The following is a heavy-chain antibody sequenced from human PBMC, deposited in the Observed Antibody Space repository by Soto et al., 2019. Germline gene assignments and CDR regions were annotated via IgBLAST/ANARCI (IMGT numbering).Heavy chain of an antibody. CDR1: GGSFREYA. CDR2: IIPMFGTP. D-gene: IGHD5-18*01. CDR3: ARDSTAMVTTSFDY. J-gene: IGHJ4*02. V-gene: IGHV1-69*13. Sequence: GASVKVSCKVSGGSFREYAMSWVRQAPGQGLEWMGGIIPMFGTPIYAEKFQGRVTVTADESTFTAYMELRSLTSEDTAVYYCARDSTAMVTTSFDYWGQGTLVTVSS.